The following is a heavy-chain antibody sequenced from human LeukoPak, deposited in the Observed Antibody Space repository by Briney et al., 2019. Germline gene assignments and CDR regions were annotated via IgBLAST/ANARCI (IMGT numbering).Heavy chain of an antibody. D-gene: IGHD3-10*01. J-gene: IGHJ5*02. Sequence: GGSLRLSCAASGFTFSSYAMHWVRQAPGKGLEYVSAISSNGGSTYYANSVKGRFTISRDNSKNTLYLQMGSLRAEDMAVYYCARDYVSGSFGPWGQGTLVTVSS. CDR3: ARDYVSGSFGP. V-gene: IGHV3-64*01. CDR1: GFTFSSYA. CDR2: ISSNGGST.